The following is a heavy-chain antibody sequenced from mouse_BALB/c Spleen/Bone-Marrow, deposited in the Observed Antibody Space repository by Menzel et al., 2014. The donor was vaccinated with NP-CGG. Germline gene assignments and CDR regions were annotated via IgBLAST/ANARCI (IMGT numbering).Heavy chain of an antibody. Sequence: EVQVVESGPDLVKPGASMKISCKASGYSFTGYIMHWVKQSHGKNLEWIGLINPYNGGTRYNQKFKGKATLTVDKSSSTAYMELLSLTSEDAAVYYCARFGAAGGYWGQGTTLTVSS. CDR3: ARFGAAGGY. CDR1: GYSFTGYI. CDR2: INPYNGGT. V-gene: IGHV1-18*01. J-gene: IGHJ2*01.